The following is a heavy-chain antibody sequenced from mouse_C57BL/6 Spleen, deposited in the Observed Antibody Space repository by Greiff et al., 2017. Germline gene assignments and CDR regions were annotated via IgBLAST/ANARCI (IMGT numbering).Heavy chain of an antibody. D-gene: IGHD1-1*01. V-gene: IGHV1-9*01. J-gene: IGHJ3*01. CDR1: GYTFTGYW. CDR3: ARRGSSAWFAY. Sequence: QVQLQQSGAELMKPGASVTLSCKATGYTFTGYWIEWVKQRPGHGLEWIGEILPGSGSTNYNEKFKGKATFTADPSSNTAYMQLSSLTTEDSAIYYCARRGSSAWFAYWGQGTLVTVSA. CDR2: ILPGSGST.